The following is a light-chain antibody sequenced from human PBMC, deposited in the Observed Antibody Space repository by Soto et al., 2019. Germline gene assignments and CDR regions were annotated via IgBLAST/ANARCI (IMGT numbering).Light chain of an antibody. Sequence: IVMTQSPATLSVSPGARATLSCRASQSVSSNLAWYQQKPGQAPRLLIYGASTRATGIPARFSGSGSGTEFTLAINSLQAEDCAVYYCQQYYNWPRTFGQGTRLEIK. CDR2: GAS. CDR3: QQYYNWPRT. CDR1: QSVSSN. V-gene: IGKV3-15*01. J-gene: IGKJ5*01.